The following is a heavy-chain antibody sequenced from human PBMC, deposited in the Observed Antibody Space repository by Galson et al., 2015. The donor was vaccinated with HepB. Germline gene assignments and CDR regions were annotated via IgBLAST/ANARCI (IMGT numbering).Heavy chain of an antibody. CDR1: GFTFSSYG. J-gene: IGHJ6*02. CDR2: MSYDGSDK. V-gene: IGHV3-30*03. CDR3: ARVREHIALVFYYYGMDV. D-gene: IGHD2-21*01. Sequence: SLRLSCAASGFTFSSYGMHWVRQAPGKGLEWVAVMSYDGSDKYYADSVKGRFTISRDNTGNTLYLQENSLRPEDTAVYYCARVREHIALVFYYYGMDVWGQGATVTVSS.